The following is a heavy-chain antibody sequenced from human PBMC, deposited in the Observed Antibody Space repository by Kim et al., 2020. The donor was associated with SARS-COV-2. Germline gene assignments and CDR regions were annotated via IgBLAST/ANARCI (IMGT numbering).Heavy chain of an antibody. D-gene: IGHD1-26*01. CDR1: GGSISSYY. J-gene: IGHJ6*02. CDR3: ARTHYTIVGATTREGYGMDV. Sequence: SETLSLTCTVSGGSISSYYWSWIRQPPGKGLEWIGYIYYSGSTNYNPSLKSRVTISVDTSKNQFSLKLSSVTAADTAVYYCARTHYTIVGATTREGYGMDVWGQGTTVTVSS. V-gene: IGHV4-59*13. CDR2: IYYSGST.